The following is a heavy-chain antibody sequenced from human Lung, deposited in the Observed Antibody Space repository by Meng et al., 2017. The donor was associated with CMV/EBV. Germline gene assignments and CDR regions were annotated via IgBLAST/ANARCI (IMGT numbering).Heavy chain of an antibody. V-gene: IGHV4-31*03. CDR3: AREAGRDGYATPKFDY. D-gene: IGHD5-24*01. CDR2: IYYTGST. CDR1: AGSIGSGGYY. J-gene: IGHJ4*02. Sequence: QLPLQESGPGMVKPLQTLALTGTVSAGSIGSGGYYWSWISQHPAKGLEWIGYIYYTGSTFYNPSLKSRVTISVDTSKNQFSLKLIPATAVDTAVYYCAREAGRDGYATPKFDYWGQGTLVTVSS.